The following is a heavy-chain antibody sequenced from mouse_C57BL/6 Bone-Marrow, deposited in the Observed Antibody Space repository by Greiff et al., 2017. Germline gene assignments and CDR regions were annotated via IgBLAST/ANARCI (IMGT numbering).Heavy chain of an antibody. CDR2: INPNYGTT. V-gene: IGHV1-39*01. CDR3: ARGYDYDYAMDY. CDR1: GYSFTDYN. J-gene: IGHJ4*01. D-gene: IGHD2-4*01. Sequence: VQLQQSGPELVKPGASVKISCTASGYSFTDYNMNWVKQSTGKSLEWIGVINPNYGTTSYNQKFKGKATLTVAQSSSTAYMQQNSLTSEDSAVYYCARGYDYDYAMDYWGQGTSVTVSS.